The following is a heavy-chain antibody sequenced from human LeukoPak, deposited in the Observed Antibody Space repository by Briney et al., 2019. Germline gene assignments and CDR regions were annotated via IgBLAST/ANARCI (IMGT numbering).Heavy chain of an antibody. D-gene: IGHD1-26*01. Sequence: GRSLRLSCTASGFTFGDYAMSWFRQAPGKGLEWVGFIRSKAYGGTTEYAASVKGRFTISRDDSKSIAYLQMNSLKTEDTAVYYCTRDPEGPWGGSYYPPFDYWGQGTLVTVSS. CDR2: IRSKAYGGTT. J-gene: IGHJ4*02. CDR3: TRDPEGPWGGSYYPPFDY. V-gene: IGHV3-49*03. CDR1: GFTFGDYA.